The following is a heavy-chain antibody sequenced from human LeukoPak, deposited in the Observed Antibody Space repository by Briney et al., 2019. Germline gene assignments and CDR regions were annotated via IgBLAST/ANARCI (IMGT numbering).Heavy chain of an antibody. Sequence: SQTLSLTCTVSGGSISSGSYYWSWIRQPAGKGLEWIGRIYTSGSTNYNPSLKSRVTISVDTSKNRFSLKLSSVTAADTAVYYCAREEYYDFSSGYYYWGQGTLVTVSS. CDR2: IYTSGST. V-gene: IGHV4-61*02. CDR1: GGSISSGSYY. J-gene: IGHJ4*02. D-gene: IGHD3-3*01. CDR3: AREEYYDFSSGYYY.